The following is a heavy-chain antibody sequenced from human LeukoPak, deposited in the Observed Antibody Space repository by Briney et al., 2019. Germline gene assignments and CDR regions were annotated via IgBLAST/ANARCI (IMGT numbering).Heavy chain of an antibody. CDR2: IYSGGST. D-gene: IGHD2-8*02. Sequence: GGSLRLSCAASGFIVSSDYISWVRQTPGKGLEWVSVIYSGGSTFYADSVKGRFTISRDNSKNTVYLQMNSLRGEDTAVFYCASGAKYCTRGACYGDWGQGTLVTVSS. J-gene: IGHJ4*02. V-gene: IGHV3-53*01. CDR1: GFIVSSDY. CDR3: ASGAKYCTRGACYGD.